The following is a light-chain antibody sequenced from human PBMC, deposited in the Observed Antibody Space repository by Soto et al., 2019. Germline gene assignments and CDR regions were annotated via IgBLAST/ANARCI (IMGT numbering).Light chain of an antibody. CDR2: TAS. Sequence: DIRMTQSPSSLSASVGDRVTITCRASRDITDYLAWYQQKPGQVPKLLIYTASTLQSGVPSRFTASGSGTDFTLTITGLHHEDFATYYCQNYNSAPWTFGQGTKVEF. CDR3: QNYNSAPWT. CDR1: RDITDY. V-gene: IGKV1-27*01. J-gene: IGKJ1*01.